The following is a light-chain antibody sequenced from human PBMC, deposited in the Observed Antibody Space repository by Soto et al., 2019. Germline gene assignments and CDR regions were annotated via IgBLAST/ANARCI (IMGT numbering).Light chain of an antibody. V-gene: IGLV1-44*01. J-gene: IGLJ1*01. CDR1: TSNIGSNG. Sequence: QSVLTQPPSASGTPWQRVTISCSGSTSNIGSNGVNWYRQLPGTAPKLLIYSSNERPSGVPDRFSGSKSGTSASLAISGLQSEDEADYYCAAWDDRLNGYVFGTGTKVTVL. CDR2: SSN. CDR3: AAWDDRLNGYV.